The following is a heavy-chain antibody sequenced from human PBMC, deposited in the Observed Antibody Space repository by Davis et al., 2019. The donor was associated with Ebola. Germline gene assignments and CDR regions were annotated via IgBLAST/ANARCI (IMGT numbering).Heavy chain of an antibody. CDR1: GGSISSYY. D-gene: IGHD1-20*01. V-gene: IGHV4-59*01. CDR3: ARVGNNRNDSGLDY. J-gene: IGHJ4*02. Sequence: MPSETLSLTCTVPGGSISSYYWSWIRQPPGKGLEWIGYIYYSGGTNYNPSLKSRVTISVDTSKNQFSLKLSSVTAADTAVYYCARVGNNRNDSGLDYWGQGTLVTVSS. CDR2: IYYSGGT.